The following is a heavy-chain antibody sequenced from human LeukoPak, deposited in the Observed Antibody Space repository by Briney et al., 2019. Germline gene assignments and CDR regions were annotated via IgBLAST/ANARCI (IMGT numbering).Heavy chain of an antibody. CDR1: GFTVSSNY. V-gene: IGHV3-53*01. D-gene: IGHD2-21*01. CDR3: ARVGHIVPEAFDI. CDR2: IYSGGST. Sequence: GGSLRLSCAASGFTVSSNYMSWVRQAPGERLEWVSVIYSGGSTYYADSVKGRFTISRDNSKNTLYLQMNSLRAEDTAVYYCARVGHIVPEAFDIWGQGTMVTVSS. J-gene: IGHJ3*02.